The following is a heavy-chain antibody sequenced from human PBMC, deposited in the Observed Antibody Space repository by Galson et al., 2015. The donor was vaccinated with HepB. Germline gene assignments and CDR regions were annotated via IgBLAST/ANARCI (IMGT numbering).Heavy chain of an antibody. CDR3: AREGGAEVIINYYYYGMDV. D-gene: IGHD3-3*01. CDR2: MNPNSGNT. CDR1: GYTFTSYD. V-gene: IGHV1-8*01. J-gene: IGHJ6*02. Sequence: SVKVSCKASGYTFTSYDINWVRQATGQGLEWMGWMNPNSGNTGYAQKFQGRVTMTRNTSISTAYMELSSLRSEDTAVYYCAREGGAEVIINYYYYGMDVWGQGTTVTVSS.